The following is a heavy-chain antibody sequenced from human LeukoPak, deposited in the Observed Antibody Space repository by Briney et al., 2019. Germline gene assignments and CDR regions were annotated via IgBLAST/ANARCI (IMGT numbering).Heavy chain of an antibody. J-gene: IGHJ3*02. CDR1: GFTFSTYE. CDR2: ISGSGSCI. CDR3: AREGGFGYDDAFDT. D-gene: IGHD3-16*02. Sequence: PGGSLRLSCTASGFTFSTYEMNWVRQAPGKGLEWISYISGSGSCIFYADSLQGRFTVSRDNAKNSVYLQMNSLRAEDTAVYYCAREGGFGYDDAFDTWGHGTTVTVSS. V-gene: IGHV3-48*03.